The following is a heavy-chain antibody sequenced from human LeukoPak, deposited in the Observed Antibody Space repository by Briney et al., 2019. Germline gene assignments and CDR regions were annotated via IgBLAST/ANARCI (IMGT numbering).Heavy chain of an antibody. D-gene: IGHD2-2*01. CDR2: INHSGST. CDR3: ASFSRDIVVVPAASAEAFDI. Sequence: SETLSLTCTVSGGSISSYYWSWIRQPPGKGLEWIGEINHSGSTNYNPSLKSRVTISVDTSKNQFSLKLSSVTAADTAVYYCASFSRDIVVVPAASAEAFDIWGQGTMVTVSS. V-gene: IGHV4-34*01. CDR1: GGSISSYY. J-gene: IGHJ3*02.